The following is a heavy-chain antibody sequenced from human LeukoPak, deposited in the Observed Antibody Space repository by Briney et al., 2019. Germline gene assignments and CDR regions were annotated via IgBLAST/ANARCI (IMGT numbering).Heavy chain of an antibody. J-gene: IGHJ4*02. CDR3: ARGDSGYDYGFDN. CDR1: GGTFSSHA. CDR2: IIPIFGTT. D-gene: IGHD5-12*01. V-gene: IGHV1-69*05. Sequence: SVKVSCKASGGTFSSHAISWVRQAPGQGLEWVGGIIPIFGTTNYAQKFQGRATITTDESTSTGYMELRSLRSDDTAVYYCARGDSGYDYGFDNWGQGTLVTVSS.